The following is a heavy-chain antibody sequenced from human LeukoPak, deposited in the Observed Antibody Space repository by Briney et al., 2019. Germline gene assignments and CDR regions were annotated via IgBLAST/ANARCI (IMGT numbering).Heavy chain of an antibody. D-gene: IGHD2-15*01. CDR1: VFTFSDYY. Sequence: GGSLRLSCAASVFTFSDYYMSWIRQAPGKGLEWVSYISSSGSTIYYADSVKGRFTISRDNVKKSLYMQMNSLRVEDTAVYYCARHRRYCSGDSCYLHYNWFDPWGQGTLVTVSS. CDR3: ARHRRYCSGDSCYLHYNWFDP. V-gene: IGHV3-11*04. CDR2: ISSSGSTI. J-gene: IGHJ5*02.